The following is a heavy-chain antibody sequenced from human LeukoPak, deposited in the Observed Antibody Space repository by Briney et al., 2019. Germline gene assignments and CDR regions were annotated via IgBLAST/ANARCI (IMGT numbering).Heavy chain of an antibody. Sequence: ASVKVSCKASGYTFTSYGIIWVRQAPGQGLEWMGWISAYNGNTNYAQKLQGRVTMTTDTSTSTAYMELRSLRSDDTAVYYCASLRFGAPAAALDYWGQGTLVTVSS. CDR2: ISAYNGNT. CDR3: ASLRFGAPAAALDY. J-gene: IGHJ4*02. V-gene: IGHV1-18*01. CDR1: GYTFTSYG. D-gene: IGHD2-2*01.